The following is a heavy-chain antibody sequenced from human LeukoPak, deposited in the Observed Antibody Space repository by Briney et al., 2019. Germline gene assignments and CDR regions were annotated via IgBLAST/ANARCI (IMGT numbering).Heavy chain of an antibody. J-gene: IGHJ6*03. CDR1: GYHFPTYW. D-gene: IGHD5-24*01. CDR3: ARLVEMTATTPNSYYSYMDV. CDR2: IYPGDSDT. V-gene: IGHV5-51*01. Sequence: GESLKISCRGSGYHFPTYWIGWVRPMSGKGLEYMGIIYPGDSDTRYSPSFEGQVTFSTDTSINTVYLQWSSLKASDTAMYYCARLVEMTATTPNSYYSYMDVWGKGSTVTVSS.